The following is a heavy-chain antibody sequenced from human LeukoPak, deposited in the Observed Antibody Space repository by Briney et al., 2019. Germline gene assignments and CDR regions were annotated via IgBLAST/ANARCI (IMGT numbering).Heavy chain of an antibody. D-gene: IGHD6-13*01. J-gene: IGHJ4*02. Sequence: PGGSLRLSCAASGFTFSSYSMNWVRQAPGKGLEWVSSISSSSSYIYYADSVKGRFTISRDNAKNSLYLQMNSLRAEDTAVYYCARSPVIAAAGTSLFDYWGQGTLVTVSS. CDR1: GFTFSSYS. CDR2: ISSSSSYI. V-gene: IGHV3-21*01. CDR3: ARSPVIAAAGTSLFDY.